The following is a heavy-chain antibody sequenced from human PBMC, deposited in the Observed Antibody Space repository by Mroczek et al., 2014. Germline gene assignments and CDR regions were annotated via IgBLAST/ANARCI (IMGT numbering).Heavy chain of an antibody. Sequence: QVQLVESGAGLLKPSETLSLTCTVSGGSISSSSYYWGWIRQPPGKGLEWIGSIYYSGSTYYNPSLKSRVTISVDTSKNQFSLKLSSVTAADTAVYYCARRNGYDTESYYFDYWGQGTLVTVSS. CDR3: ARRNGYDTESYYFDY. CDR1: GGSISSSSYY. D-gene: IGHD5-12*01. J-gene: IGHJ4*02. V-gene: IGHV4-39*01. CDR2: IYYSGST.